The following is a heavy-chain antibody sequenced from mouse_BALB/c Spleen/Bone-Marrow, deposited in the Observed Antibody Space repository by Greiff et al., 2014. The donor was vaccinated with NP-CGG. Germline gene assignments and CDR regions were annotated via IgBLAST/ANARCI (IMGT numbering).Heavy chain of an antibody. D-gene: IGHD1-1*01. Sequence: VNLVESGAELMEPGASVKISCKATGYTFSNYWIDWVKQRPGHGLEWIGEILPGSGTANYNEKFKGKATFTADTSSNTAYMQLSSLTSEDSALYYCARASVVPYYFDFWGQGTTLTVSS. CDR1: GYTFSNYW. V-gene: IGHV1-9*01. J-gene: IGHJ2*01. CDR2: ILPGSGTA. CDR3: ARASVVPYYFDF.